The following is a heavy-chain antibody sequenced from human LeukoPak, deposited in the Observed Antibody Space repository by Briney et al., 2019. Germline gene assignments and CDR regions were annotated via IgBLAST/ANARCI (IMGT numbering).Heavy chain of an antibody. V-gene: IGHV1-69*01. CDR2: IIPIFGTA. CDR1: GGTFSSYA. D-gene: IGHD4-17*01. CDR3: ARGGDGDYGLADY. Sequence: SVKVSCKASGGTFSSYAISWVRQAPGQRLEWMGGIIPIFGTANYAQKFQGRVTITADESTSTAYMELSSLRSEDTAVYYCARGGDGDYGLADYWGQGTLVTVSS. J-gene: IGHJ4*02.